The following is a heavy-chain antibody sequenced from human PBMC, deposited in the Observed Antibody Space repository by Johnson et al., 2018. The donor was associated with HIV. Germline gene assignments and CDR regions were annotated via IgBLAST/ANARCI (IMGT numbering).Heavy chain of an antibody. CDR1: GFTFDDYG. J-gene: IGHJ3*02. CDR2: INWNSGSI. CDR3: AKDTRYCNSATCYGAFDM. V-gene: IGHV3-20*04. Sequence: MQLVESGGSVVRRGGSLRLSCAASGFTFDDYGMSWVRQGPGKGLEWVSGINWNSGSIGYADSVKGRFTISRDNAKKSLYLQMNSLRTEDTALYYCAKDTRYCNSATCYGAFDMLGQGTMVTVSS. D-gene: IGHD2-2*01.